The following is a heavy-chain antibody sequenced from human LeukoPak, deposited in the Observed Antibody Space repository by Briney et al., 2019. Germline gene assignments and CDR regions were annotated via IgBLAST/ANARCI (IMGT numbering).Heavy chain of an antibody. D-gene: IGHD3-22*01. CDR2: ISGSGGST. Sequence: PGRSLRLSCAASGFTFSSYAMSWVRQAPGKGLEWVSAISGSGGSTYYADSVKGRFTISRDNSKNTLYLQMNSLRAEDTAVYYCAKGRYYYDSSGYYSYYFDYWGQGTLVTVSS. CDR3: AKGRYYYDSSGYYSYYFDY. CDR1: GFTFSSYA. V-gene: IGHV3-23*01. J-gene: IGHJ4*02.